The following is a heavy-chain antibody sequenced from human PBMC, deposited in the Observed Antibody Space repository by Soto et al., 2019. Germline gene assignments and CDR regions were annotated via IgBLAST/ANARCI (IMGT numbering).Heavy chain of an antibody. Sequence: QVQLVQSGAEVKKPGASVKVSCKASGYSFTGYFIHWVRQAPGQGLEWMGWINPITGDKNYGQKFQGRVTVIRDVSLSTVFMELRGLTSDDTAVYYCAKVRTYFDRSGSLDNWGQGTLVTVSS. CDR2: INPITGDK. CDR3: AKVRTYFDRSGSLDN. V-gene: IGHV1-2*02. D-gene: IGHD3-22*01. CDR1: GYSFTGYF. J-gene: IGHJ4*02.